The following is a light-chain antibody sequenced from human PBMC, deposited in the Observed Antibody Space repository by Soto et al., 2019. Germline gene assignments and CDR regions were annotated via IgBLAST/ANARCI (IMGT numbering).Light chain of an antibody. Sequence: DIQMTQSPSSLSASIGDRVTITCRASQAISNYLAWYQQRPGRVPKLLIYGASTLHSGVPSRFSGSGSGTDITLNINSLELEDVETCYFQKYNTAPQTFGQGTNVEIK. CDR2: GAS. V-gene: IGKV1-27*01. CDR3: QKYNTAPQT. J-gene: IGKJ1*01. CDR1: QAISNY.